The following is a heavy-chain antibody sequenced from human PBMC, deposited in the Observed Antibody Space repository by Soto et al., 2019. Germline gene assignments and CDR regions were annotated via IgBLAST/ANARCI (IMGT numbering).Heavy chain of an antibody. D-gene: IGHD3-3*01. CDR3: ARDGLTAFGIIPPWDVDV. V-gene: IGHV3-30-3*01. CDR1: GFTLNSHT. CDR2: ISYDGSYK. Sequence: PGGSLRLSCTASGFTLNSHTMHWVRQAPGEGLEWVAVISYDGSYKFYADSVKGRFTISRGNSKSTLYLQMNRLTAADTAIYYCARDGLTAFGIIPPWDVDVWGQGTTVTVSS. J-gene: IGHJ6*02.